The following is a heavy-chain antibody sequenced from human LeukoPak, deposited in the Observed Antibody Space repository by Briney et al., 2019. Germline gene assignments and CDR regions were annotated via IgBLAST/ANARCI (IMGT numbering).Heavy chain of an antibody. V-gene: IGHV1-69*13. CDR1: GGTFSSCA. CDR3: ARGVVGATTGAYSFDY. J-gene: IGHJ4*02. Sequence: SVKVSCKASGGTFSSCAISWVRQAPGQGLEWMGGIIPIFGTADYAQKSQGRVTITADESTSTAYMELSSLKSEDTAVYYCARGVVGATTGAYSFDYWGQGTLVTVSS. D-gene: IGHD1-26*01. CDR2: IIPIFGTA.